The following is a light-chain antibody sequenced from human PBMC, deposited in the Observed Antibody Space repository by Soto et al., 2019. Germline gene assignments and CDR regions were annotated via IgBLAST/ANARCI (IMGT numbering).Light chain of an antibody. CDR3: QQYGGSPRIT. CDR2: GAS. CDR1: ERLSSVY. V-gene: IGKV3-20*01. J-gene: IGKJ5*01. Sequence: EIVLSQSPGTLSLTPGERATLSCRASERLSSVYLACYQQRPGQPPRILIYGASNRATGSPDRFSGSGSGTNYSLIINRLEPEDVAINYYQQYGGSPRITFGQGTRLEIK.